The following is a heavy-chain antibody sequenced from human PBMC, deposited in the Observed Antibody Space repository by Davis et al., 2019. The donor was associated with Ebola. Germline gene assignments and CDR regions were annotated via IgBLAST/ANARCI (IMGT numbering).Heavy chain of an antibody. CDR3: ARLRAGHYYDSSGYHSFGYYFDY. V-gene: IGHV4-39*01. CDR2: IYYSGST. Sequence: MPSETLSLTCTVSGGSISSSSYYWGWIRQPPGKGLEWIGSIYYSGSTYYNPSLKSRVTISVDTSKNQFSLKLSSVTAADTAVYYCARLRAGHYYDSSGYHSFGYYFDYWGQGTLVTVSS. D-gene: IGHD3-22*01. CDR1: GGSISSSSYY. J-gene: IGHJ4*02.